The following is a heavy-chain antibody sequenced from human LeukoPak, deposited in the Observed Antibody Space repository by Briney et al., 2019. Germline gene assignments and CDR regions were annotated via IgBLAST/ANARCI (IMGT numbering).Heavy chain of an antibody. CDR2: IYYSGST. D-gene: IGHD4-11*01. Sequence: PSETLSLTCTVSGGSISGDYYWSWIRQPPGKGLEWIGYIYYSGSTYYNPSLKSRVTISVDTSKNQFSLKLSSVTAADTAVYYCASGTIKEVTTLYYYYYGMDVWGQGTTVTVSS. CDR1: GGSISGDYY. CDR3: ASGTIKEVTTLYYYYYGMDV. J-gene: IGHJ6*02. V-gene: IGHV4-30-4*02.